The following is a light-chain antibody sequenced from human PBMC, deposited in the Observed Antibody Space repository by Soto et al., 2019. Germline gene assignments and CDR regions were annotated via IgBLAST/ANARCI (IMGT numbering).Light chain of an antibody. J-gene: IGKJ4*01. CDR3: QQYNSLSSVS. Sequence: DIQMTQSPSTLSASVGERVTITCRASQTINTWLAWYQHKPGKAPKLLIYDASTLQTGVPSRFSGYSSGTEFTLTITSLQPDDSATYYCQQYNSLSSVSFGGGTKVDIK. V-gene: IGKV1-5*01. CDR1: QTINTW. CDR2: DAS.